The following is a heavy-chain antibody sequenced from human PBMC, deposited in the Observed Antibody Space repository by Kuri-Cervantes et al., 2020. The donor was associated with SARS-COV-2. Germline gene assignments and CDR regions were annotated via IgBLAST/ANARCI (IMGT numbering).Heavy chain of an antibody. D-gene: IGHD6-19*01. Sequence: VTLSCKASGRTFSSYAISWVRQAPGQGLEWMGWINPNSGGTNYAQKFQGWVTMTEDTSTDTAYMELSSLRSEDTAVYYCATVPGSGIAVAAPFDYWGQGTLVTVSS. CDR2: INPNSGGT. V-gene: IGHV1-2*04. J-gene: IGHJ4*02. CDR1: GRTFSSYA. CDR3: ATVPGSGIAVAAPFDY.